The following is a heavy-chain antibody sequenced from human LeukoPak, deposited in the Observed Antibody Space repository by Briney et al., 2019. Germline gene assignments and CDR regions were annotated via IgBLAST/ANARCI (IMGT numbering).Heavy chain of an antibody. CDR2: IYYSGST. J-gene: IGHJ5*02. CDR1: GGSISSYY. CDR3: ARKPDPRNWGSYFDP. D-gene: IGHD7-27*01. V-gene: IGHV4-59*01. Sequence: PSETLSLTCTVSGGSISSYYWSWIRQPPGKGLEWIGYIYYSGSTNYNPSLKSRVTISVDTSKNQFSLKLSSVTAADTAVYHCARKPDPRNWGSYFDPWGQGTLVTVSS.